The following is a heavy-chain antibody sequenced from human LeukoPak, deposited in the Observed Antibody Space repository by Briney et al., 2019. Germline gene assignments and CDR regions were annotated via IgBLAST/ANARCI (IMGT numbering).Heavy chain of an antibody. D-gene: IGHD2-15*01. Sequence: GASVKVSCKASGYTFTGYYMHWVRQAPGQGLEWMGWINPNSGGTKYAQKFQGRVTMTSDASISTAYMEQSSLRSDDTAVYYCASRPDQHLLYYFDYWGQGALVTVSS. CDR2: INPNSGGT. J-gene: IGHJ4*02. CDR1: GYTFTGYY. CDR3: ASRPDQHLLYYFDY. V-gene: IGHV1-2*02.